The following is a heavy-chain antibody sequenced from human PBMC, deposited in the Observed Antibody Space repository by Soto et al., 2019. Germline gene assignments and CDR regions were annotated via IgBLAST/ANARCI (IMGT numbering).Heavy chain of an antibody. V-gene: IGHV2-26*01. CDR2: IFSNDDK. J-gene: IGHJ4*02. D-gene: IGHD3-3*01. CDR1: EFSLTNRRMG. CDR3: ARTDLLEWLVFGPDSPTAEDS. Sequence: QVTLKESGPVVVKPTETLTLTCTVSEFSLTNRRMGVSWIRQPPGKGLEWLAHIFSNDDKVYSTSMKSRLTISKGTSKSQVVLTVTKMDPVDTATYYCARTDLLEWLVFGPDSPTAEDSWGQGILVTVSS.